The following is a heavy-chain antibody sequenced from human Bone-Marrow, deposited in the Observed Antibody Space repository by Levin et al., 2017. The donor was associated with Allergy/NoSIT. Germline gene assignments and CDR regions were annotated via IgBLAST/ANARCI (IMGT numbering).Heavy chain of an antibody. CDR1: GGTFGSNA. V-gene: IGHV1-69*13. Sequence: ASVKVSCKASGGTFGSNALNWVRQAPGQGLEWMGGIRPIFGTADYTQKYQGRVSITADESTGTAYMELTSLRAEDTAMYYCTMEANIVVLPAAGDSFDIWGQGTLVTVSS. CDR3: TMEANIVVLPAAGDSFDI. D-gene: IGHD2-2*01. J-gene: IGHJ3*02. CDR2: IRPIFGTA.